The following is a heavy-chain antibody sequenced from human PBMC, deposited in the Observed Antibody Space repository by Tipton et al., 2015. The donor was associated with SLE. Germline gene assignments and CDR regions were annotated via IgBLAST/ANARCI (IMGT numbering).Heavy chain of an antibody. CDR2: VYYSGRT. CDR3: ATGQGWLPDY. Sequence: LRLSCAVYGGSFSGYYWSWIRQPPGKGLEWIGFVYYSGRTNYSPSLKSRVTMSVDTPKNQVSLSLTSVTAADTAIYYCATGQGWLPDYWGPGIQVTVSS. CDR1: GGSFSGYY. V-gene: IGHV4-34*11. D-gene: IGHD5-24*01. J-gene: IGHJ4*02.